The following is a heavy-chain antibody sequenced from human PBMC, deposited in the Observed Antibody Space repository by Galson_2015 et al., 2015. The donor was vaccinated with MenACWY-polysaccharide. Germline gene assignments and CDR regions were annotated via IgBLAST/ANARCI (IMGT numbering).Heavy chain of an antibody. CDR2: IHPKSGGT. J-gene: IGHJ4*02. V-gene: IGHV1-2*02. CDR3: ATPGGRDY. D-gene: IGHD4-23*01. Sequence: SVKVSCKASGYSFDDNYIHWVRQAPGQGLEWMGWIHPKSGGTQYAQKFQGRVTMTRDTSISTSYMELSRLRPDDTAVYYCATPGGRDYWGQGTLVTVSS. CDR1: GYSFDDNY.